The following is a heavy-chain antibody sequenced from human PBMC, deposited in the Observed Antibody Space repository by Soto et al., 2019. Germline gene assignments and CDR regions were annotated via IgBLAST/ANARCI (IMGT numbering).Heavy chain of an antibody. Sequence: PSETLSLTCTVSGGSIDNYYCSWFRQPQGKALEWIGYISYTGYSAYNFSLKRRVTMSMDTSKTQFYLTLESVTATDTAVYYCARHGFGPLHGLVDVWGQGTTVT. CDR1: GGSIDNYY. CDR3: ARHGFGPLHGLVDV. J-gene: IGHJ6*01. CDR2: ISYTGYS. V-gene: IGHV4-59*08. D-gene: IGHD3-10*01.